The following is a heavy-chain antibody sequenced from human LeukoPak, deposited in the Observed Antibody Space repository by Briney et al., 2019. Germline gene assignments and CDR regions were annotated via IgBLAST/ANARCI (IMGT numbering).Heavy chain of an antibody. CDR2: IKSKTDGGTT. D-gene: IGHD1-26*01. J-gene: IGHJ6*03. CDR1: GFTFSNAW. Sequence: GGSLRLSCAASGFTFSNAWMSWVRQAPGKGLEWVGRIKSKTDGGTTDYAAPVKGRFTISRDDSKNTLYLQMNRLKTEDTAVYYCAVGATPHYYYYMDVWGKGTTVTVSS. CDR3: AVGATPHYYYYMDV. V-gene: IGHV3-15*01.